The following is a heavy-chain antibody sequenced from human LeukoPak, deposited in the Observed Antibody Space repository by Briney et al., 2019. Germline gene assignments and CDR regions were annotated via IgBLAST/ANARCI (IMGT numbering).Heavy chain of an antibody. Sequence: SSETLSLTCTVSGGSISSGVYYWSWIRQHPGQGLEWIGYIYYSGSTYYNPSLKSRVTISVDTSKNQFSLKLSSVTAADTAVYYCARDYHGYSYGPYYYGMDVWGQGTTVTVSS. D-gene: IGHD5-18*01. CDR3: ARDYHGYSYGPYYYGMDV. J-gene: IGHJ6*02. CDR1: GGSISSGVYY. V-gene: IGHV4-31*03. CDR2: IYYSGST.